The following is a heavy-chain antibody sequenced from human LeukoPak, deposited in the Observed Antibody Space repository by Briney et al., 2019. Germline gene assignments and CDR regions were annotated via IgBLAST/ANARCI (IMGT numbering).Heavy chain of an antibody. CDR3: ARSSGYYFRLLSY. D-gene: IGHD3-22*01. Sequence: SETLSLTCAVYGGSFSGYYWSWIRQPPGKGLEWIGEINHSGSTNYNPSLKSRVTISVDTSKNQFSLKLSSVTAADTAVYYCARSSGYYFRLLSYWGQGTLVTVSS. CDR2: INHSGST. J-gene: IGHJ4*02. V-gene: IGHV4-34*01. CDR1: GGSFSGYY.